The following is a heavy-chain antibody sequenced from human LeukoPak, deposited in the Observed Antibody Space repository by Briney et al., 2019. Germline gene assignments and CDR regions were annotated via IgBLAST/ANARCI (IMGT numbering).Heavy chain of an antibody. Sequence: GGSQRLSCAASGYTFSSYWMHWVRQVPGKGLVWVSRINSDGSRTSYADSVKGRFTISRDNAKNTLYLQMNSLRAEDTALYYCARDGSGWSRDVWGQGTTVTVSS. CDR1: GYTFSSYW. J-gene: IGHJ6*02. CDR3: ARDGSGWSRDV. V-gene: IGHV3-74*01. CDR2: INSDGSRT. D-gene: IGHD6-19*01.